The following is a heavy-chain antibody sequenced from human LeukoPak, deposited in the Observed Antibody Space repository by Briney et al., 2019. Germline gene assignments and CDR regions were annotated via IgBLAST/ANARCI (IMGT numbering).Heavy chain of an antibody. CDR3: ARSMVVRGVMGNYFDP. V-gene: IGHV1-2*02. D-gene: IGHD3-10*01. CDR1: GYTFTGYF. Sequence: ASVKVSCKASGYTFTGYFIHWVRQAPGQGLEWMGWINPKSGGTNYQQKFQDRVTMTRDTSITTAYMEMSRLGSDDTAVYYCARSMVVRGVMGNYFDPWGQGTLVTVSS. CDR2: INPKSGGT. J-gene: IGHJ5*02.